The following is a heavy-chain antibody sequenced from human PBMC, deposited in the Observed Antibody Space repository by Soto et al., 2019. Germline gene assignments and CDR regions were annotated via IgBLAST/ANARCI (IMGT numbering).Heavy chain of an antibody. CDR3: ATSYYPAIDV. D-gene: IGHD3-10*01. V-gene: IGHV4-4*02. CDR1: GGSISSSHW. Sequence: SETLSLTCAVSGGSISSSHWWCWVRQSPGKGLEWIGEIYHSGSTNYNPSLKGRVTISIDKSKNQFSLRLTSVTAADTALYFCATSYYPAIDVWGQGTRVTVSS. CDR2: IYHSGST. J-gene: IGHJ3*01.